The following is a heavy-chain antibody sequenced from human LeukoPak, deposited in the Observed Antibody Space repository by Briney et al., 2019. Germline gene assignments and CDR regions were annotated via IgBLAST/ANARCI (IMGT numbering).Heavy chain of an antibody. D-gene: IGHD4-17*01. J-gene: IGHJ4*02. CDR2: INPSGGST. CDR1: GYTFTSYY. Sequence: ASVKVSCKASGYTFTSYYIHWERQAPGQGLEWMGLINPSGGSTNYAQKFQGRVTMTRDTSTSTVYMELSSLRSEDTAVYYCARDWNGDYSESTFDYWGQGTLVTVSS. V-gene: IGHV1-46*01. CDR3: ARDWNGDYSESTFDY.